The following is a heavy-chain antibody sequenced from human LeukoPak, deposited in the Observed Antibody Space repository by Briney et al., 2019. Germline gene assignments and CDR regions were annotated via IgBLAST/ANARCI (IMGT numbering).Heavy chain of an antibody. CDR2: GGGRGRTI. CDR3: ARDLKVAQDAFDI. J-gene: IGHJ3*02. V-gene: IGHV3-11*01. Sequence: GGSLRLSCAASGFTFSDYYMSSIRQAPGKGLEWVSYGGGRGRTIYYADSVKGRFTISRDNAKNSLYLQMDSLRAEDTAVYYCARDLKVAQDAFDIWGQGTMVTVSS. D-gene: IGHD2-15*01. CDR1: GFTFSDYY.